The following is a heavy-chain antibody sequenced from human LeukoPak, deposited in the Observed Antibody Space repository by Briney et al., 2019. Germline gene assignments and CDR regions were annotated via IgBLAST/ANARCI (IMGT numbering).Heavy chain of an antibody. D-gene: IGHD3-22*01. CDR1: GYSFTSYW. V-gene: IGHV5-51*01. CDR3: ARLKGDYYDSSGYLDY. Sequence: GGSLKISCKGSGYSFTSYWIGWVRQMPGKGLEWMGIIYPGDSDTRYSPSFQGQVTISADKSISTAYLQWSSLKASDTAMYYCARLKGDYYDSSGYLDYWGQGTLVTVSS. CDR2: IYPGDSDT. J-gene: IGHJ4*02.